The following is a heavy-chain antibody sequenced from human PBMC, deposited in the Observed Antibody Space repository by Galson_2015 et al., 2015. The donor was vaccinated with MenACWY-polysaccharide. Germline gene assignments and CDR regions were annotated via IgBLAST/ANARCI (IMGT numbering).Heavy chain of an antibody. D-gene: IGHD6-19*01. J-gene: IGHJ4*02. CDR2: INPNGGGT. V-gene: IGHV1-2*02. CDR3: TRGGGRYYVDY. CDR1: GYTFSDCY. Sequence: SVKDCCKASGYTFSDCYIHWVRQAPGQGLEWMGWINPNGGGTNYDQKYQARVTMTRDTSINTAYMELSRLSSDDTAVYYCTRGGGRYYVDYWVQGTLVTVSS.